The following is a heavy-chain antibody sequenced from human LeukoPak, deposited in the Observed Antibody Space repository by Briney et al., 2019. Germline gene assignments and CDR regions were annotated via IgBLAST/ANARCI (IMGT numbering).Heavy chain of an antibody. CDR1: GFTFSAYA. V-gene: IGHV3-23*01. CDR3: ARVAYDSYGHYYHDYFDY. CDR2: KRERDDKT. J-gene: IGHJ4*02. D-gene: IGHD3-22*01. Sequence: GGSLRLSCAASGFTFSAYAMTWVRQAPGKGLEWVSSKRERDDKTYYTDSAKGRFTISRDNSRNTLYLQMNSLRAEDTALYYCARVAYDSYGHYYHDYFDYWGQGTLVTVSS.